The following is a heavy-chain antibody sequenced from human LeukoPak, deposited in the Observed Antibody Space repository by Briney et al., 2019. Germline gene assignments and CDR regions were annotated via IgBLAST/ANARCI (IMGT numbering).Heavy chain of an antibody. Sequence: GGSLRLSCAASVFTFGSYAMSWVRQAPGKGLEWVSAISGDGDSTYYADSVKGRFTISRDNSKNMVHLQMSSLRAEDTAVYYCTKSYYSGSYYNLDYWGQGALVTVSS. D-gene: IGHD1-26*01. CDR3: TKSYYSGSYYNLDY. CDR1: VFTFGSYA. V-gene: IGHV3-23*01. CDR2: ISGDGDST. J-gene: IGHJ4*02.